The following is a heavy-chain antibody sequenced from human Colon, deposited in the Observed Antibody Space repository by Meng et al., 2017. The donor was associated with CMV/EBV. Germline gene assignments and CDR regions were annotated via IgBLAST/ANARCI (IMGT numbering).Heavy chain of an antibody. V-gene: IGHV4-4*02. CDR2: IYHSGST. J-gene: IGHJ4*02. Sequence: CAVSDGSISSNNWWNWVRQPPGKGLEWIGEIYHSGSTNYSPSLKSRVTISVDKSKNQFSLKLSSVTAADTAVYYCARDWGYGGNSVLLYWGQGTLVTVSA. CDR3: ARDWGYGGNSVLLY. CDR1: DGSISSNNW. D-gene: IGHD4-23*01.